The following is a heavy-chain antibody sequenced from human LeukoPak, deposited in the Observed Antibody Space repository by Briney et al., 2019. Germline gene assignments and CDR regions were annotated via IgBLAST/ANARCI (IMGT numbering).Heavy chain of an antibody. Sequence: GESLKISCKGSGYSLTSYWIGWVRQMPGKGLEWMGMIHPGDSDIRYSPSFQGQVTISADKSISTAYLQWSSLKASDTAMYYCARRHSSGYYQDNWGQGTLVTVSS. CDR3: ARRHSSGYYQDN. CDR2: IHPGDSDI. D-gene: IGHD3-22*01. J-gene: IGHJ4*02. V-gene: IGHV5-51*01. CDR1: GYSLTSYW.